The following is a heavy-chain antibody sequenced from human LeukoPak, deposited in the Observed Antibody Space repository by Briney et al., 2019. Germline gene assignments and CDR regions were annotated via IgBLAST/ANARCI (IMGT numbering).Heavy chain of an antibody. Sequence: SETLSLTCTVSGGSISGSSYYWGWIRQPPGKGLEWIGSIYYSGNTYYNPSLKSRVIISVDTSKNQFSLNLTSVTAADTAVYYCADTSGYYSFDYWGQGILVTVSS. CDR3: ADTSGYYSFDY. CDR2: IYYSGNT. V-gene: IGHV4-39*01. D-gene: IGHD3-22*01. CDR1: GGSISGSSYY. J-gene: IGHJ4*02.